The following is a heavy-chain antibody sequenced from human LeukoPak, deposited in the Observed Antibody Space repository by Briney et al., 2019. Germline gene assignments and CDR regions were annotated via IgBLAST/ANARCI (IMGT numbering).Heavy chain of an antibody. CDR3: AKDSVVIPAGWFDP. V-gene: IGHV3-23*01. CDR2: ISGSGDST. CDR1: GFIFSHYW. Sequence: AGSLILSCEASGFIFSHYWMSWARQAPGKGLEWVSSISGSGDSTYYADSVKGRFTISRDNTKNTLYLQMNSLKAEDTALYYCAKDSVVIPAGWFDPWGQGTLVTVSS. D-gene: IGHD2-2*01. J-gene: IGHJ5*02.